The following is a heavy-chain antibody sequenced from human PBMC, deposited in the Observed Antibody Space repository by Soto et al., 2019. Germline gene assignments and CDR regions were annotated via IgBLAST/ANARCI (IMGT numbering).Heavy chain of an antibody. CDR1: GFTFSGYN. J-gene: IGHJ4*02. D-gene: IGHD6-19*01. V-gene: IGHV3-11*01. Sequence: SLRLSCAASGFTFSGYNMNWIRQAPGKGLEWVSYISSSGDTIYYADSVKGRFTISRDNTKNSLYLQMNSLRAEDTAVYYCAKDGGQWVQGYFDYWGQGALVTFSS. CDR2: ISSSGDTI. CDR3: AKDGGQWVQGYFDY.